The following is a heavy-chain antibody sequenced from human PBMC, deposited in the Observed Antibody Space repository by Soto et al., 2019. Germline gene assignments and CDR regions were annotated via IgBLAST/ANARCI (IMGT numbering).Heavy chain of an antibody. Sequence: PSETLSLTCTVSGGSISSYYWSWIRQPPGKGLEWIGYIYYSGSTNYNPSLKSRVTISVDTSKNQFSLKLSSVTAADTAVYYCARLEVTTSYLEGYFDYWGQGTLVTVSS. V-gene: IGHV4-59*08. CDR3: ARLEVTTSYLEGYFDY. D-gene: IGHD4-17*01. J-gene: IGHJ4*02. CDR2: IYYSGST. CDR1: GGSISSYY.